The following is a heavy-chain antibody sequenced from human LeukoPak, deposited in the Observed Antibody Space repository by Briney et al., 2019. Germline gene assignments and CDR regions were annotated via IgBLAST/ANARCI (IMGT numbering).Heavy chain of an antibody. V-gene: IGHV1-3*03. Sequence: GASVKVSCKASGYTFTSYAMHWVRQAPGQRLEWMGWINAGNGNTKYSQEFQGRVTITRDTSASTAYMELSSLRSEDMAVYYCARGDYDYVWGSYHSGSFDYWGQGTLVTVSS. D-gene: IGHD3-16*01. CDR2: INAGNGNT. CDR3: ARGDYDYVWGSYHSGSFDY. J-gene: IGHJ4*02. CDR1: GYTFTSYA.